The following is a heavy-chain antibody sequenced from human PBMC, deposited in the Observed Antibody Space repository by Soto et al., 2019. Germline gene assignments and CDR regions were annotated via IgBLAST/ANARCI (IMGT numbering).Heavy chain of an antibody. Sequence: QITLKESGPTLVKPTQTLTLTCTFSGFSLTTSGVGVGWIRQPPGKALEWLALIYWNDDNRYRPSLKSRLTITKDTSKNQVVLTMTNMDPVDTATYYCAHSTPLMTMVRGVPPYFDYWGQGTLVTVSS. CDR3: AHSTPLMTMVRGVPPYFDY. V-gene: IGHV2-5*01. J-gene: IGHJ4*02. CDR2: IYWNDDN. D-gene: IGHD3-10*01. CDR1: GFSLTTSGVG.